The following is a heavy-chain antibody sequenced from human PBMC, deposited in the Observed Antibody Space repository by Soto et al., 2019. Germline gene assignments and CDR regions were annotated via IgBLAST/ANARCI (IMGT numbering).Heavy chain of an antibody. CDR1: GFSLSTTGVG. CDR2: IYWDDDK. V-gene: IGHV2-5*02. J-gene: IGHJ4*02. CDR3: AHCAGGGNSCYFKY. Sequence: QITLKESGPTLVKPTQTLTLTCTFSGFSLSTTGVGVGWIRQPPGKALEWLALIYWDDDKRYSPSLKSRLTIPKDSSKTQVVLTMTNMDPVDTATYSWAHCAGGGNSCYFKYWGQGTLVTVS. D-gene: IGHD2-21*01.